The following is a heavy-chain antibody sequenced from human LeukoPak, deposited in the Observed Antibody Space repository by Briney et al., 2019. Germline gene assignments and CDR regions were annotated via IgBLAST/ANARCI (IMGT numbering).Heavy chain of an antibody. D-gene: IGHD4-11*01. Sequence: GGSLRLSCAASGFTFSSYSMNWVRQAPGKGLEGGSSISSTSRHLYYADSVKGRFTISRDDAKNSLYLQMNSLRAEDTAVYYCVRDLDTVTTALFVYWGQGTLVTVSS. CDR1: GFTFSSYS. J-gene: IGHJ4*02. CDR3: VRDLDTVTTALFVY. V-gene: IGHV3-21*01. CDR2: ISSTSRHL.